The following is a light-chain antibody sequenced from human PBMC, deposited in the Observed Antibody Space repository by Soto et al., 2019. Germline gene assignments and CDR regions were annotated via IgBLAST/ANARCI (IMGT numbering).Light chain of an antibody. V-gene: IGLV2-11*01. CDR3: CSYAGSYTFYV. CDR1: SIDVGGYNY. Sequence: QSALTQPRSVSGSPGQSVTISCTGTSIDVGGYNYVSGYQQHPGKAPKVMIYDVSKRPSGVPDRFSGSKSGNTASLTISGLQAEDEADYYCCSYAGSYTFYVFGTGTKLIVL. CDR2: DVS. J-gene: IGLJ1*01.